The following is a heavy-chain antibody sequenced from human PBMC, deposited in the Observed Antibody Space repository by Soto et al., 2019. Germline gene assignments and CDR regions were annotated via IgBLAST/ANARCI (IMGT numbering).Heavy chain of an antibody. V-gene: IGHV4-59*08. J-gene: IGHJ3*02. CDR3: ARRYGGAFDI. CDR1: GYSISSYY. D-gene: IGHD3-10*01. Sequence: SETLSLTCTFSGYSISSYYWSWIRQPPGKGLEWIGYIYYSGSTNYNPSLKSRVTISVDTSKNQFPLKLSSVTAADTAVYYCARRYGGAFDIWGQGTMVTVSS. CDR2: IYYSGST.